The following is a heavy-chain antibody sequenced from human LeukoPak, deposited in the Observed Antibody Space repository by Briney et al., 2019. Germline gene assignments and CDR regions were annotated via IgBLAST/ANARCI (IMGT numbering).Heavy chain of an antibody. CDR2: INAGNGNT. CDR1: GYTFTSYA. Sequence: GASVKVSCKASGYTFTSYAMHWVRQAPGQRLEWMGWINAGNGNTKYSQKFQGRVTITTDESTSTAYMELSSLRSEDTAVYYCARVTSGIAAGGRAFDIWGQGTMVTVSS. V-gene: IGHV1-3*01. CDR3: ARVTSGIAAGGRAFDI. D-gene: IGHD6-13*01. J-gene: IGHJ3*02.